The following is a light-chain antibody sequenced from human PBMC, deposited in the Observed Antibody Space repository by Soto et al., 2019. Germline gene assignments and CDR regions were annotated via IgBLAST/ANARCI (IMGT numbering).Light chain of an antibody. CDR2: GAS. J-gene: IGKJ1*01. CDR3: QQYNNWLGT. CDR1: QSVSSN. V-gene: IGKV3-15*01. Sequence: EIVMTQSPATLSVSPVERATLSCRASQSVSSNLAWYQQKPGQAPRLLIYGASTRATGIPARFSGSGSGTEFTLTISSLQSEDFAVYYCQQYNNWLGTFGQGTKVDI.